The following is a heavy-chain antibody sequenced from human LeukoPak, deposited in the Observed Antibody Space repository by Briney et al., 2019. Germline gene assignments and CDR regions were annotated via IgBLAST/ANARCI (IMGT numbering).Heavy chain of an antibody. CDR2: IYYSGIT. Sequence: SETLPLTCTVSGGSISTYFWTWIRQPPGKGLERIAYIYYSGITNYNPSLKSRVTISVDTSKNQFSLNLRSVTAADTAVYYCARRGQECGGDCYAFDYWAREPWSPSPQ. J-gene: IGHJ4*02. V-gene: IGHV4-59*08. CDR3: ARRGQECGGDCYAFDY. D-gene: IGHD2-21*02. CDR1: GGSISTYF.